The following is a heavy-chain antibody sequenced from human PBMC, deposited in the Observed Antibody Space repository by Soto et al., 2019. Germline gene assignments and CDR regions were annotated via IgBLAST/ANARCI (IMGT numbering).Heavy chain of an antibody. CDR1: GFTFSSYA. CDR2: INGGGDST. CDR3: ARASTFDL. V-gene: IGHV3-23*01. Sequence: EVLLLESGGGLVQPGGSLRLSCAASGFTFSSYAMSWVRQAPGKGLEWVSGINGGGDSTYFADSVRGRFTIPRDNSKNTLFLQMNRLRAEHTAVYYWARASTFDLWGQGTLVTVAS. J-gene: IGHJ4*02.